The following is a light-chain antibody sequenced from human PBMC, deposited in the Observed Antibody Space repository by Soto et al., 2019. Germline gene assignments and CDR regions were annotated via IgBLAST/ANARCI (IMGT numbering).Light chain of an antibody. J-gene: IGKJ1*01. CDR1: QSVSSSY. CDR3: QQYGSSPRGT. Sequence: EIVMTQSPATLSVSPGERATLSCRASQSVSSSYLAWYQQKPGQAPRLLIYGASSRATGIPDRFSGSGSGTDFTLTISRLEPEDFAVYYCQQYGSSPRGTFGQGTKVDIK. V-gene: IGKV3-20*01. CDR2: GAS.